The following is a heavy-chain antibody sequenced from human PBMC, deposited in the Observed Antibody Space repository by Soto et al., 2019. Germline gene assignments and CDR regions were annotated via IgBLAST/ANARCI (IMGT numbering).Heavy chain of an antibody. V-gene: IGHV3-30*18. CDR1: GFTFSSYG. J-gene: IGHJ6*02. CDR2: ISYDGSNK. Sequence: GGSLRLSCAASGFTFSSYGMHWVRQAPGKGLEWVAVISYDGSNKYYADSVKGRFTIPRDNSKNTLYLQMNSLRAEDTAVYYCAKSGAGIFGVVPDEYGMDVWGQGTTVTSP. CDR3: AKSGAGIFGVVPDEYGMDV. D-gene: IGHD3-3*01.